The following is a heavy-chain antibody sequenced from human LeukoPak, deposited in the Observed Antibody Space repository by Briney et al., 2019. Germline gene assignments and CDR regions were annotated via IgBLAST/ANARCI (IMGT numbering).Heavy chain of an antibody. CDR2: ISSSGSTI. V-gene: IGHV3-48*03. CDR1: GFTFSSYE. D-gene: IGHD5-12*01. CDR3: ASGYDSGGFDY. Sequence: GGSLRLSCAASGFTFSSYEMNWVRQAPGKGLEWVSYISSSGSTIYYADSVKGRFTISRDNAKNSLYLQMNSLRAEDTAVYYCASGYDSGGFDYWGQGTLVTVSS. J-gene: IGHJ4*02.